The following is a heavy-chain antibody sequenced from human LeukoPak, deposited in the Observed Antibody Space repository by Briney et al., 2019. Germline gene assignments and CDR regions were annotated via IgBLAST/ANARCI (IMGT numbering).Heavy chain of an antibody. V-gene: IGHV4-59*01. J-gene: IGHJ4*02. D-gene: IGHD6-19*01. Sequence: PSETLSLTCTVSGGSISSYYWSWIRQPPGKGLEWIGYIYYSGSTNYNPSLKSRVTISVDTSKNQFSLKLSSVTAADTAVYYCARGRTVPIAVDGNFDYWGQGTLVTVYS. CDR1: GGSISSYY. CDR2: IYYSGST. CDR3: ARGRTVPIAVDGNFDY.